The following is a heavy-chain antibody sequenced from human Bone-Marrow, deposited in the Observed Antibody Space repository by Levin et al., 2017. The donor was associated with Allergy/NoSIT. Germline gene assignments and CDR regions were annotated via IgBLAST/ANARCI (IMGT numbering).Heavy chain of an antibody. CDR1: DGSISIYY. J-gene: IGHJ4*02. Sequence: SQTLSLTCSVSDGSISIYYWNWIRQPPGKGLEWIGYLYYSGTTGYDSGSTSYNPSLKSRVTISGDTSKNQFSLKLNSVTAADTAVYYCARDKGYYFDYWGQGILVTVSS. V-gene: IGHV4-59*01. CDR2: LYYSGTTGYDSGST. CDR3: ARDKGYYFDY.